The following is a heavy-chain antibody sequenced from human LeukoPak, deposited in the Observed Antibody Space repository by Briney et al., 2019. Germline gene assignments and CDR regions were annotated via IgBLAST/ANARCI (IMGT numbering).Heavy chain of an antibody. J-gene: IGHJ4*02. CDR1: GFTSSDYY. D-gene: IGHD3-22*01. Sequence: PGGSLRLSCAASGFTSSDYYMSWIRQAPGKGLEWVSYISSSGSTIYYADSVKGRFTISRDNAKNSLYLQMNSLRAEDTAVYYCARVYYDSSGSDSYFDYWGQGTLVTVSS. CDR2: ISSSGSTI. V-gene: IGHV3-11*04. CDR3: ARVYYDSSGSDSYFDY.